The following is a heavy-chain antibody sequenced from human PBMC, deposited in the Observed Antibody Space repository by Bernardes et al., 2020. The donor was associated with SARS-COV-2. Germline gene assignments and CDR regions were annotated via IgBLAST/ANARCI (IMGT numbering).Heavy chain of an antibody. CDR3: ARPPGGVIAYFDL. V-gene: IGHV3-33*01. CDR1: GFTFTDYF. J-gene: IGHJ4*02. Sequence: GGSLRLSCAASGFTFTDYFMHWVRQAPGKGLEWVAVIWFDGNNKYYADSVKGRFTISKDNSKNTVYLQMDSLRSDDAALYYCARPPGGVIAYFDLWGQGTLVTVSP. D-gene: IGHD3-16*02. CDR2: IWFDGNNK.